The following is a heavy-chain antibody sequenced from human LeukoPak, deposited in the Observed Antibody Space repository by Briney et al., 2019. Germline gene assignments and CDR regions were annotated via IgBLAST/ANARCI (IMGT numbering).Heavy chain of an antibody. D-gene: IGHD6-19*01. CDR3: ARAEGYSSGWGGTFDY. Sequence: PSETLSLTCTVSGGSISSYYWSWLRQPPGKGLEWIGYIYYSGSTNYNPSLKSRVTISVDTSKNQFSLKLSSVTTADTAVYYCARAEGYSSGWGGTFDYWDQGTLVTVSS. CDR2: IYYSGST. J-gene: IGHJ4*02. V-gene: IGHV4-59*01. CDR1: GGSISSYY.